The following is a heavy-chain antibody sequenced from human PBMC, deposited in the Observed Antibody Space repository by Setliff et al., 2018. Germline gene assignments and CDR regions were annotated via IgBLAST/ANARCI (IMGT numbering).Heavy chain of an antibody. CDR1: GGSISSYY. D-gene: IGHD6-19*01. Sequence: SETLSLTCTVSGGSISSYYWSWIRQPAGKGLEWIGHISLGGSANYNPSLKSRVTMSIDTSKNQFSLKVSSVTAADMAVYYCAREQWLDPPGYYYMDVWAKGTTVTVSS. J-gene: IGHJ6*03. CDR3: AREQWLDPPGYYYMDV. V-gene: IGHV4-4*07. CDR2: ISLGGSA.